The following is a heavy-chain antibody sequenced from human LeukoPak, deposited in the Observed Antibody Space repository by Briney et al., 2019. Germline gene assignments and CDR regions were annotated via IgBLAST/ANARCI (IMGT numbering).Heavy chain of an antibody. J-gene: IGHJ6*02. CDR1: GYTFTSYG. Sequence: GASVKVSCKASGYTFTSYGISWVRQAPGQGLEWMGWISAYNGNTNYAQKLQGRVTMTTDTSTSTAYMELRSLRSDDTAVYYCARTPLYSDYTLAYYYYGMDVWGQGTTVTVSS. CDR2: ISAYNGNT. V-gene: IGHV1-18*01. D-gene: IGHD4-11*01. CDR3: ARTPLYSDYTLAYYYYGMDV.